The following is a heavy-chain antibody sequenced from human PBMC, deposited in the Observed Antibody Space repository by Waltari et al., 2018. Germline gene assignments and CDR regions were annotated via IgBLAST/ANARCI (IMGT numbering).Heavy chain of an antibody. CDR2: IYYSGST. V-gene: IGHV4-39*07. D-gene: IGHD6-13*01. CDR3: ARDCLAAAGTGAFDI. CDR1: GGSISSSSYY. J-gene: IGHJ3*02. Sequence: QLQLQESGPGLVKPSENLSLTCTVSGGSISSSSYYWGWLRQPPGKGLEWIGSIYYSGSTYYNPSLKSRVTISVDTSKNQFSLKLSSVTAADTAVYYCARDCLAAAGTGAFDIWGQGTMVTVSS.